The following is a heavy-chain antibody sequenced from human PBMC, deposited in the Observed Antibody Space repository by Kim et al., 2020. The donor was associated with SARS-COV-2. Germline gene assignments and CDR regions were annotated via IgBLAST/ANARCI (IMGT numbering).Heavy chain of an antibody. CDR2: IIPILGIA. Sequence: SVKVSCKASGGTFSRYAISWVRQAPGQGLEWMGRIIPILGIANYAQKFQGRVTITADKSTSTAYMELSSLRSEDTAVYYCARAHLIAAPPNYYGMDVWGQGTTVTVSS. CDR3: ARAHLIAAPPNYYGMDV. D-gene: IGHD6-6*01. CDR1: GGTFSRYA. J-gene: IGHJ6*02. V-gene: IGHV1-69*04.